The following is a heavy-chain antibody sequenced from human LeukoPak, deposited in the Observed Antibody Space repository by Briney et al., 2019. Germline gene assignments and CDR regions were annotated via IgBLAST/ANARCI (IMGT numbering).Heavy chain of an antibody. V-gene: IGHV1-24*01. CDR1: GYTLTELS. CDR2: FDPEDGET. J-gene: IGHJ6*02. D-gene: IGHD2-2*01. CDR3: ATDPGETVPAAKGPRGDYCYGMDV. Sequence: WASVKVSCKVSGYTLTELSMHWVRQAPGKGLEWMGGFDPEDGETIYAQKFQGRVTMTEDTSTDTAYMELNSLRSDDTAVYYCATDPGETVPAAKGPRGDYCYGMDVWGQGTTVTVSS.